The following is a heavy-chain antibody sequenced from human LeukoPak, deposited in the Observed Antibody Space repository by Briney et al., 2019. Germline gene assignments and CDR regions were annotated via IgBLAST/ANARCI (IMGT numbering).Heavy chain of an antibody. Sequence: SETLSLTCAVYGGSFSGYYWSWIRQLPGKGLEWIGEINHSGSTNYNPSLKSRVTISVDTSKNQFSLELSSVTAADTAVYYCARRKTYYYGSGSYVFDYWGQGTLVTVSS. J-gene: IGHJ4*02. CDR2: INHSGST. CDR1: GGSFSGYY. D-gene: IGHD3-10*01. V-gene: IGHV4-34*01. CDR3: ARRKTYYYGSGSYVFDY.